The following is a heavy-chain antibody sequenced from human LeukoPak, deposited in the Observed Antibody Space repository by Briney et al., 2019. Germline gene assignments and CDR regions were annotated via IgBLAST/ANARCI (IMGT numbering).Heavy chain of an antibody. D-gene: IGHD4-17*01. V-gene: IGHV1-2*02. CDR2: INPNSGGT. CDR3: PSLIRAVTYFDY. CDR1: GYTFTGYY. J-gene: IGHJ4*02. Sequence: ASVKVSCKASGYTFTGYYMHWVRQAPGQGLEWMGWINPNSGGTNYAQKFQGRVTMTRDTSISTTYMELSRLRSDDTAVYYWPSLIRAVTYFDYWGQGTLVTVSS.